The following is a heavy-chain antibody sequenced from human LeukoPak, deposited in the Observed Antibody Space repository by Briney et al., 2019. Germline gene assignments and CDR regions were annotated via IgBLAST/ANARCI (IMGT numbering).Heavy chain of an antibody. Sequence: ASVKVSCKVSGYTLSELSMHWVRQAPGKGLEWMGGFDPEDGETIYAQKFQGRITMTEDTSTDTAYIELSSLRSEDTAVYYCARGQPVDSAMVTWGQGTLVTVSS. CDR1: GYTLSELS. CDR3: ARGQPVDSAMVT. CDR2: FDPEDGET. J-gene: IGHJ4*02. V-gene: IGHV1-24*01. D-gene: IGHD5-18*01.